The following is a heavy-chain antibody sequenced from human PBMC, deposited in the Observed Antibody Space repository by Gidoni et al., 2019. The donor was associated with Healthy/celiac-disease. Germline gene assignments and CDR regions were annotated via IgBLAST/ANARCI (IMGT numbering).Heavy chain of an antibody. V-gene: IGHV3-43*01. CDR1: GFTFDDYT. D-gene: IGHD3-3*01. Sequence: EVQLVESGGVVVQPGGSLRLSCAASGFTFDDYTMHWVRQAPGKGLEWVSLISWDGGSTYYADSVKGRFTISRDNSKNSLYLQMNSLRTEDTALYYCAKALRWLHYYYYGMDVWGQGTTVTVSS. CDR2: ISWDGGST. CDR3: AKALRWLHYYYYGMDV. J-gene: IGHJ6*02.